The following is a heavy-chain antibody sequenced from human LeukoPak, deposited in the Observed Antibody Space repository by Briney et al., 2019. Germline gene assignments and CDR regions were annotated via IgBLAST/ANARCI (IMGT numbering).Heavy chain of an antibody. Sequence: ASVKVSFKASGYTFTGYYMHWVRQAPGQGLEWMGRINPNSGGTNYAQKFQGRVTMTRDTSISTAYMELSRLRSDDTAVYYCAGGGDYSNYGVDYWGQGTLVTVSS. J-gene: IGHJ4*02. CDR1: GYTFTGYY. CDR2: INPNSGGT. CDR3: AGGGDYSNYGVDY. V-gene: IGHV1-2*06. D-gene: IGHD4-11*01.